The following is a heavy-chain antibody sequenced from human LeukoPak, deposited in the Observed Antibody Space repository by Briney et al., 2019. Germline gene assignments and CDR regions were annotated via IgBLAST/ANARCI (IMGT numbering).Heavy chain of an antibody. Sequence: GGSLTLSCGASDFTFRTYSMIWARQTPGTGLEWISFICSGGSVTQYAESVKGRFSISRDNAKNSLFLQMNRLKDEDTAVYYCARVGVGDWGSVWDHWGQGVRVTVSS. D-gene: IGHD3-16*01. CDR3: ARVGVGDWGSVWDH. CDR2: ICSGGSVT. J-gene: IGHJ4*02. V-gene: IGHV3-48*02. CDR1: DFTFRTYS.